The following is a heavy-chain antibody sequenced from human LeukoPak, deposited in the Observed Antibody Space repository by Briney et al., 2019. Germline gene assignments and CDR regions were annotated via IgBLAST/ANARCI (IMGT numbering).Heavy chain of an antibody. CDR1: GFTFSIYA. D-gene: IGHD6-19*01. CDR2: ISGRGGST. Sequence: GGSLRLSCAASGFTFSIYAMSWVRQAPGKGLEWVSAISGRGGSTYYADSVKGRFTISRDNSKNTLYLQMNSLRAEDTAVYYCAKETSSGWESLYYFDYWGQGTLVPVSS. CDR3: AKETSSGWESLYYFDY. V-gene: IGHV3-23*01. J-gene: IGHJ4*02.